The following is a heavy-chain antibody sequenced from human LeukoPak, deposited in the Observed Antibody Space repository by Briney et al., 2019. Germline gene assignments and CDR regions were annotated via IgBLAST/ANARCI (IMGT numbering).Heavy chain of an antibody. CDR1: GGSISSSSYY. CDR2: IYYSGST. CDR3: ARRGLGYCSSTSCYPFDY. J-gene: IGHJ4*02. Sequence: SETLPLTCTVSGGSISSSSYYWGWIRQPPGKGLEWIGSIYYSGSTYYNPSLKSRVTISVDTSKNQFSLKLSSVTAADTAVYYCARRGLGYCSSTSCYPFDYWGQGTLVTVSS. D-gene: IGHD2-2*01. V-gene: IGHV4-39*01.